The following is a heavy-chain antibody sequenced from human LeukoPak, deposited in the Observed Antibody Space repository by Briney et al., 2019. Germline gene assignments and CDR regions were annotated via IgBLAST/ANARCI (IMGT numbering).Heavy chain of an antibody. CDR2: ISAYSGDT. Sequence: ASVKVSCKASGYTFTSYGVSWVRQAPGQGLEWMGWISAYSGDTNYAQKYQGRVTMTTDTSTRTAYMELSSLRSEDTAVYYCAREYHYDSSGFPGYWGQGTLVTVSS. CDR1: GYTFTSYG. CDR3: AREYHYDSSGFPGY. J-gene: IGHJ4*02. D-gene: IGHD3-22*01. V-gene: IGHV1-18*01.